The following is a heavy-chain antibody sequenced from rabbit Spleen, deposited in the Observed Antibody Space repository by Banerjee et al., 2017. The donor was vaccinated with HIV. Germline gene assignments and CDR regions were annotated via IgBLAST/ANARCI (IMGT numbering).Heavy chain of an antibody. CDR3: VRDQAGYAGYGPWYFNL. CDR2: IDPIFGTT. Sequence: QEQLVESGGGLVQPGGSLKLSCKASGFDFSNYGVSWVRQAPGKGLEWIGYIDPIFGTTYYASWVNGRFTISRHNAQNTLYPQLNSLTAADTATYFCVRDQAGYAGYGPWYFNLWGQGTLVTVS. V-gene: IGHV1S47*01. J-gene: IGHJ4*01. D-gene: IGHD7-1*01. CDR1: GFDFSNYG.